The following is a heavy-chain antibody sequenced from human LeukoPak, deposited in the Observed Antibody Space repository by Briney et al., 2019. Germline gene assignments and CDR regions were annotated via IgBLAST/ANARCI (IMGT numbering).Heavy chain of an antibody. CDR1: GFTFSSYA. J-gene: IGHJ4*02. D-gene: IGHD3-9*01. CDR2: ISGSGGST. CDR3: AKGGDRYSDWLLWVDY. Sequence: HSGGSLRLSCAASGFTFSSYAMSWVRQAPGKGLEWVSAISGSGGSTYYADSVKGRFTIFRDNSKNTLYLQMNSLRAEDTAVYYCAKGGDRYSDWLLWVDYWGQGTLVTVSS. V-gene: IGHV3-23*01.